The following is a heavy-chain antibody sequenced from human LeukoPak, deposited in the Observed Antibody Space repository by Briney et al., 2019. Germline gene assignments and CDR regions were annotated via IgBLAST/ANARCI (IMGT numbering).Heavy chain of an antibody. CDR3: ARDLRIAAAGKSPFDY. CDR2: IHTYNGHT. Sequence: ASVKVSCKSSGYTFNSYGITWVRQAPGQGLEWMGWIHTYNGHTNYAQKLQGRVTMTTDTSTSTAYMELRSLRSDDTAVYYCARDLRIAAAGKSPFDYWGQGTLVTVSS. D-gene: IGHD6-13*01. CDR1: GYTFNSYG. V-gene: IGHV1-18*01. J-gene: IGHJ4*02.